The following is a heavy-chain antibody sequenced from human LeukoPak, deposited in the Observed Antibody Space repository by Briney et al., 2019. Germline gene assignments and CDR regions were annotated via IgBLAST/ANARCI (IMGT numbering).Heavy chain of an antibody. J-gene: IGHJ4*02. D-gene: IGHD3-3*01. Sequence: GGSLRLSCAASGFTFSTYAMTWVRQAPGKGLEWVSSISNSGAGTYYADSVKGRFTISRDNSKNTLYLQMNSLRAEDTAVYYCAKVSALLDFWSGYYCDYWGQGTLVTVSS. CDR2: ISNSGAGT. V-gene: IGHV3-23*01. CDR3: AKVSALLDFWSGYYCDY. CDR1: GFTFSTYA.